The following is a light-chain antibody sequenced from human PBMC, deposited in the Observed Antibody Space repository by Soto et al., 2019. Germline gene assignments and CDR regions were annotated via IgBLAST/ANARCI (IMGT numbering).Light chain of an antibody. J-gene: IGKJ2*01. Sequence: EIVLTQSPGTLSLAVGERATLSCRASQIISSSYLAWYQQRPGQAPKLLIYGASRRATGVPDRFSGSESGTDFTLTISRVEPEDFAVYYCHQYGGSPWYTFGPGTRLEV. CDR3: HQYGGSPWYT. CDR2: GAS. V-gene: IGKV3-20*01. CDR1: QIISSSY.